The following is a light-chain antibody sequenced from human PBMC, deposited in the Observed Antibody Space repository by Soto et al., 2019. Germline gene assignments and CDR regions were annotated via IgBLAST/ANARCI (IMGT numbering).Light chain of an antibody. CDR3: LLFYNGPCV. V-gene: IGLV7-46*01. CDR1: TGPVYHAHY. J-gene: IGLJ1*01. CDR2: DIN. Sequence: QAVVTQEPSLTVSPGGTVTLTCGSSTGPVYHAHYPHWLQQKPGQPPKTLIYDINNKPSWTPARFSGSLLGGKAALTLSDAQPEDEAEYYCLLFYNGPCVYGPGTKVTVL.